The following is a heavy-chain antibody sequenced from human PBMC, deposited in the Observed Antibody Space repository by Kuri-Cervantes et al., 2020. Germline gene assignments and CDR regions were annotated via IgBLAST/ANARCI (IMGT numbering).Heavy chain of an antibody. J-gene: IGHJ4*02. V-gene: IGHV3-33*01. D-gene: IGHD5-24*01. Sequence: SCAASGFTFSSYGMHWVRQAPGKGLEWVAVIWYDGSNKYYADSGKGRFTISRDNAKNSLYLQMNSLRAEDTAVYYCARDRGDGYNFWGQGTLVTVSS. CDR1: GFTFSSYG. CDR3: ARDRGDGYNF. CDR2: IWYDGSNK.